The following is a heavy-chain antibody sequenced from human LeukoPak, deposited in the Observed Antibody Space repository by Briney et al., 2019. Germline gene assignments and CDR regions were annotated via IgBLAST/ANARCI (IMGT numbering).Heavy chain of an antibody. CDR2: INANGGYT. V-gene: IGHV1-46*01. CDR3: ARGIPFGATPYYFAY. Sequence: ASVNVSCKASGYTFTSYYMPWVRPAPGQGLEWMGMINANGGYTSYAHELQGRVRMNRNTSTSTLYMELSSLRSEDTAVYYCARGIPFGATPYYFAYWGQGTLVTVSS. CDR1: GYTFTSYY. J-gene: IGHJ4*02. D-gene: IGHD1-26*01.